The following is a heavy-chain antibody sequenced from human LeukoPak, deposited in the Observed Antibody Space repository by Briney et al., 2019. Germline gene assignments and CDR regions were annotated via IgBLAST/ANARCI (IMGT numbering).Heavy chain of an antibody. CDR3: ARDPGYSSGWLDY. Sequence: SQTLSLTCTVSGGSISSGSYDWSWIRQPAGRGLEWIGRIYTSGSTNYNPSLKSRVTISVDTSKNQFSLKLSSVTAADTAVYYRARDPGYSSGWLDYWGQGTLVTVSS. J-gene: IGHJ4*02. CDR1: GGSISSGSYD. CDR2: IYTSGST. D-gene: IGHD6-19*01. V-gene: IGHV4-61*02.